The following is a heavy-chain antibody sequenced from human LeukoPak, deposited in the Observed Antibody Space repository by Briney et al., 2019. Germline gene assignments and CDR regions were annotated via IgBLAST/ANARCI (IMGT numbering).Heavy chain of an antibody. CDR3: ARESRTFGGVIVTLGAFDI. CDR2: INPSGGST. V-gene: IGHV1-46*01. CDR1: GYTFTSYY. J-gene: IGHJ3*02. Sequence: ASVKVSCKASGYTFTSYYMHWVRQAPGQGLEWMGIINPSGGSTSYAQKFQGRVTMTRDTSTSTVYMELSSLRSEDTAVYYCARESRTFGGVIVTLGAFDIWGQGTTVTVSS. D-gene: IGHD3-16*02.